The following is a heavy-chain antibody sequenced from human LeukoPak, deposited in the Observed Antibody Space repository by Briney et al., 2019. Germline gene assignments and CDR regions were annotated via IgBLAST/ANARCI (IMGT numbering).Heavy chain of an antibody. CDR2: IGTGGDT. V-gene: IGHV3-13*01. CDR1: GFTFSDYY. J-gene: IGHJ6*02. Sequence: GGSLRLSCAASGFTFSDYYMHWVRQAPGKGLEWVSVIGTGGDTYYPGSVKGRFTISRENAKNTVYLQMNSLRDGDTAVYYCVREDTYGLDVWGQGTTVTVSS. D-gene: IGHD5-18*01. CDR3: VREDTYGLDV.